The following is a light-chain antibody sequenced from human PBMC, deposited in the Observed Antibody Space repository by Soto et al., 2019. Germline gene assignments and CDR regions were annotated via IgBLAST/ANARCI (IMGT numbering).Light chain of an antibody. CDR2: EVS. CDR1: SSDVGAYKY. CDR3: SSYAGSNNFV. J-gene: IGLJ1*01. V-gene: IGLV2-8*01. Sequence: QSALTQPASVSGSPGQSITISCTGTSSDVGAYKYVSWHQQHPGKAPKLMIYEVSKRPSGVPDRFSGSKSGNTASLTVSGLQAEDEADYYCSSYAGSNNFVFGTGTKLTVL.